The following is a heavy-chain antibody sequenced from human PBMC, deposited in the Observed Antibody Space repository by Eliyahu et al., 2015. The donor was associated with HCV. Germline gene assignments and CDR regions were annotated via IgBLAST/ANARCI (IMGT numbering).Heavy chain of an antibody. CDR1: GFTFSNHY. V-gene: IGHV3-7*01. Sequence: EVQLVESGGSLVQPGESLRLSCAASGFTFSNHYMNWVRQAPGKGLEWVANIKGDASETFYADSVKGRFTISRDNDENLVYLQIHILRAEDTAMYYCARENMIEVGGFDIWGQGTMVTVAS. CDR2: IKGDASET. D-gene: IGHD3-22*01. CDR3: ARENMIEVGGFDI. J-gene: IGHJ3*02.